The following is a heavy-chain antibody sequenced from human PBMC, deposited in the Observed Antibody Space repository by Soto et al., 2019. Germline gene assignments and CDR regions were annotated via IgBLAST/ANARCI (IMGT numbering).Heavy chain of an antibody. D-gene: IGHD2-21*02. J-gene: IGHJ4*02. V-gene: IGHV1-3*05. CDR1: GYTFTSYA. CDR2: INAGNGNT. CDR3: ARSIVVVTALDY. Sequence: QVPLVQSGAKEKKPGASVKVSCKASGYTFTSYAMPWVRQAPGQRLEWMGWINAGNGNTKYSQKFQGRVTITRDTSASTAYMELSSLRSEDTAGYYCARSIVVVTALDYWGQGTLVTVSS.